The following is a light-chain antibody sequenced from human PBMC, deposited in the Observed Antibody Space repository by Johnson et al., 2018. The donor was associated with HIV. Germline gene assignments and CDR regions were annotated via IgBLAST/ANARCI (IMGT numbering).Light chain of an antibody. CDR3: GTWDSSLRVGF. J-gene: IGLJ1*01. CDR1: SSNIGNNY. V-gene: IGLV1-51*01. CDR2: DNN. Sequence: QSVLTQPPSVSAAPGQKVTSSCSGSSSNIGNNYVSWYQHLPGTAPKLLIYDNNKRPSGIPDRFSGSKSGTSATLGITGLQTGDEADYYCGTWDSSLRVGFFGTGTKVTVL.